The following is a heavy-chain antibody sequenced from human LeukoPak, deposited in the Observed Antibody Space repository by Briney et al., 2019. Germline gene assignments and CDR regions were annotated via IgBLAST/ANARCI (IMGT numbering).Heavy chain of an antibody. CDR3: ARCITIFYYMDV. CDR2: IKQDGTEK. V-gene: IGHV3-7*01. J-gene: IGHJ6*03. Sequence: PGGSLRLSCVVSGFTFSNHCMSWVRQAPGKGLEWVANIKQDGTEKYYVDSVKGRFTISRDNAKNSLFLQMNSLRAEDTAVYYCARCITIFYYMDVWGKGATVTVSS. CDR1: GFTFSNHC. D-gene: IGHD3-9*01.